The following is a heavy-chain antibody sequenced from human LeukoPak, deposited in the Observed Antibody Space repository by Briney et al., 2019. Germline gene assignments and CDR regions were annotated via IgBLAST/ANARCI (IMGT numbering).Heavy chain of an antibody. V-gene: IGHV7-4-1*02. CDR3: ARDHGYVEMATIGY. J-gene: IGHJ4*02. D-gene: IGHD5-24*01. CDR2: INTNTGNP. Sequence: GASVKVSCEASGYTFSSYAMNWVRQAPGQGLEWMGWINTNTGNPTYAQGFTGRFVFSLDTSVSTAYLQISSLKAEDTAFYYCARDHGYVEMATIGYWGQGTLVSVSS. CDR1: GYTFSSYA.